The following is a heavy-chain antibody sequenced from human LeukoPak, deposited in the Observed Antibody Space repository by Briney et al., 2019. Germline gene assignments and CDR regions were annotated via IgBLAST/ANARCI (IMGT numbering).Heavy chain of an antibody. CDR2: INPNSGGT. J-gene: IGHJ5*02. CDR1: GGTFSSYA. Sequence: GASVKVSCKASGGTFSSYAISWVRQAPGQGLEWMGWINPNSGGTNYAQKFQGRVTMTRDTSISTAYMELSRLRSDDTAVYYCARDSRYCSGGSCYSSWFDPWGQGTLVTVSS. CDR3: ARDSRYCSGGSCYSSWFDP. D-gene: IGHD2-15*01. V-gene: IGHV1-2*02.